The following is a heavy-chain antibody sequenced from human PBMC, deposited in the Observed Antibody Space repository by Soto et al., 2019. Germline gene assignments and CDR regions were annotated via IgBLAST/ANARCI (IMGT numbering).Heavy chain of an antibody. CDR2: IYPGDSDT. D-gene: IGHD6-19*01. V-gene: IGHV5-51*01. CDR3: ARTIAVAGNRGGRDWFDP. Sequence: EVQLVQSGAEVKKPGESLKISCKGSGYSFTSYWIGWVRQMPGKGLEWMGIIYPGDSDTRYSPSFQGQVTISADKSISTAYLQWSSLKASDTAMYYCARTIAVAGNRGGRDWFDPWGQGTLVTVSS. J-gene: IGHJ5*02. CDR1: GYSFTSYW.